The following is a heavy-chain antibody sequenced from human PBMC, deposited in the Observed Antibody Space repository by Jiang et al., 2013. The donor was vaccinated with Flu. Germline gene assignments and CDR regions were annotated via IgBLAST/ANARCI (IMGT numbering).Heavy chain of an antibody. J-gene: IGHJ4*02. CDR1: GYTFTGYY. V-gene: IGHV1-2*04. CDR2: INPNSGGT. CDR3: ARDHGSGWAFDY. D-gene: IGHD6-19*01. Sequence: SGAEVKKPGASVKVSCKASGYTFTGYYMHWVRQAPGQGLEWMGWINPNSGGTNYAQKFRGWVTMTRDTSISTAYMELSRLRSDDTAVYYCARDHGSGWAFDYWGQGTLVTVSS.